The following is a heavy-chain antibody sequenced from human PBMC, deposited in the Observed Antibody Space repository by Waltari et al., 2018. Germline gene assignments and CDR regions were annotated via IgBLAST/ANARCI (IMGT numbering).Heavy chain of an antibody. Sequence: WWSWARQPPEKGLEWIGQIQRSGRTNYNPSLESRVTISIDTSNNHFSLKVTSTTAADTAVYYCARDRGRGIYLDSWGRGTLVTVSP. V-gene: IGHV4-4*02. J-gene: IGHJ4*02. CDR3: ARDRGRGIYLDS. CDR1: W. CDR2: IQRSGRT. D-gene: IGHD2-15*01.